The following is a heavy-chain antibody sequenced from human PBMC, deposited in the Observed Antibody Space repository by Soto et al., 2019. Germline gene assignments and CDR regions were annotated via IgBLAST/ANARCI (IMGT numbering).Heavy chain of an antibody. CDR2: INPSGGST. CDR1: GYTFTSYY. V-gene: IGHV1-46*01. Sequence: ASVKVSCKASGYTFTSYYMHWVRQAPGQGLEWMGIINPSGGSTSYAQKFQGRVTMTKDTSTNTAYMELSSLRSEDTAVYYCAVIAAQTNMYYGMDVWGQGTTVTVSS. D-gene: IGHD6-6*01. J-gene: IGHJ6*02. CDR3: AVIAAQTNMYYGMDV.